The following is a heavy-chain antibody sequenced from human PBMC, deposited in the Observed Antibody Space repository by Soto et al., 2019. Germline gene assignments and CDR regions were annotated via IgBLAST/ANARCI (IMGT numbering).Heavy chain of an antibody. CDR1: GFSLSTNGMA. D-gene: IGHD3-10*01. V-gene: IGHV2-5*01. CDR3: AHMPYFFSSGKDAVDS. Sequence: QITLRESGPTLGKPTETLTLTCTFSGFSLSTNGMAVGWIRQAPVRALEWLGIIYWNDNKRYSPSLKRRLTIPNDTSKNVVVITMTNMDTVDTATYFGAHMPYFFSSGKDAVDSWGQGSLVTVSS. J-gene: IGHJ4*02. CDR2: IYWNDNK.